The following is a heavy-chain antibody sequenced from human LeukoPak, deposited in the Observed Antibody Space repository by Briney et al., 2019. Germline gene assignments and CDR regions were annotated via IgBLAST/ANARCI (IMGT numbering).Heavy chain of an antibody. CDR3: ARGGVPRSFDY. CDR2: IYISGTI. D-gene: IGHD6-25*01. Sequence: SSQTLSLTCTVSGGSINSGNYYWSWIRQPAGKGLEWIGRIYISGTINYNPSLKSRVTISLDTSERQFSLKLSSVTAADTAVYYCARGGVPRSFDYWGLGTLVTVSS. CDR1: GGSINSGNYY. J-gene: IGHJ4*02. V-gene: IGHV4-61*02.